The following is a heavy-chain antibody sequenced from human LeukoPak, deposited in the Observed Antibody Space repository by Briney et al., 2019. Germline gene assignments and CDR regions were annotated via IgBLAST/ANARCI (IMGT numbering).Heavy chain of an antibody. D-gene: IGHD1-26*01. V-gene: IGHV3-23*01. CDR2: ISGGGGST. CDR3: AKGGKWDVTPFDY. CDR1: GFTFTSYS. Sequence: GGCLRLSCAASGFTFTSYSMNWVRQAPGKGLEWVSTISGGGGSTYYADSVKGRFTISRDNSKNTLYLQVNSLRAEDTAVYYCAKGGKWDVTPFDYWGQGTLVTVSS. J-gene: IGHJ4*02.